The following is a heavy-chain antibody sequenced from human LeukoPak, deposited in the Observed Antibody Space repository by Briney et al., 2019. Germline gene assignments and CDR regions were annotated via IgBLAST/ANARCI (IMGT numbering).Heavy chain of an antibody. D-gene: IGHD6-19*01. CDR2: ISGSGGST. Sequence: ETLSLTCTVSGGSISTSSYYWGWIRQPPGKGLEWVSAISGSGGSTYYADSVKGRFTISRDNSKNTLYLQMNSLRAEDTAVYYCAKDRDSSGWYEFDYWGQGTLVTVSS. V-gene: IGHV3-23*01. J-gene: IGHJ4*02. CDR3: AKDRDSSGWYEFDY. CDR1: GGSISTSSYY.